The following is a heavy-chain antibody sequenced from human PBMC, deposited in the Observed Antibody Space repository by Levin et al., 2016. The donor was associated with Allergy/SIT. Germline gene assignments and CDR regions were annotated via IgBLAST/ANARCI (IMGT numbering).Heavy chain of an antibody. D-gene: IGHD3-3*01. CDR2: TDGAGNVQ. CDR1: GFTFKNFG. Sequence: GESLKISCAASGFTFKNFGWPGSARLQGKGLEGVAQTDGAGNVQHYVDSVKGRFTISRDNARNSLYLEMSSLRADDSAVYFCARDPGWGGYDVWGQGTTVTVSS. CDR3: ARDPGWGGYDV. J-gene: IGHJ3*01. V-gene: IGHV3-7*01.